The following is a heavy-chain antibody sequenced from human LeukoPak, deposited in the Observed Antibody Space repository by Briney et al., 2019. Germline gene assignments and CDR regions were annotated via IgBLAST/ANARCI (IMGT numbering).Heavy chain of an antibody. J-gene: IGHJ4*02. CDR1: GFTFSSYA. CDR2: ISGSGGST. V-gene: IGHV3-23*01. D-gene: IGHD3-22*01. CDR3: AKSYDSSGYYQGYFDY. Sequence: GGSLRLSCAASGFTFSSYAMSWVRQAPGKGLEWVSAISGSGGSTYYADSVKGRFTISRDNSKNTLYLQMNSLRAEDRAVYYCAKSYDSSGYYQGYFDYWGQGTLVTVSS.